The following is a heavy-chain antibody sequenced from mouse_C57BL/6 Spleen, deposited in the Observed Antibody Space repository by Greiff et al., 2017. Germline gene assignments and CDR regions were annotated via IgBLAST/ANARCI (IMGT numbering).Heavy chain of an antibody. D-gene: IGHD2-4*01. CDR3: AVPYDYDGYFDV. CDR2: IDPASGNT. V-gene: IGHV14-3*01. CDR1: GFNIKNSY. J-gene: IGHJ1*03. Sequence: VQLQQSVAELVRPGASVKLSCTASGFNIKNSYMHWVQQRPEQGLEWIGRIDPASGNTKYAPKFQGKATITADTSSHTAYLQLSSLTSEDTAIYYCAVPYDYDGYFDVWGTGTTVTVSS.